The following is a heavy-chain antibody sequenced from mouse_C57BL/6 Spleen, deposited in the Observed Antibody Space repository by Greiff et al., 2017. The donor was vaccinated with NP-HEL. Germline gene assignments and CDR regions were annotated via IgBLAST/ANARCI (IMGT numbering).Heavy chain of an antibody. CDR3: AKPTWDGGAWLAY. J-gene: IGHJ3*01. CDR2: IDPSDSYT. CDR1: GYTFTSYW. V-gene: IGHV1-50*01. D-gene: IGHD4-1*01. Sequence: QVQLQQPGAELVKPGASVKLSCKASGYTFTSYWMQWVKQRPGQGLEWIGEIDPSDSYTNYNQKFKGKATLTVDTSSSTAYMQLSSLTSEDSAVYYCAKPTWDGGAWLAYWGQGTLVTVSA.